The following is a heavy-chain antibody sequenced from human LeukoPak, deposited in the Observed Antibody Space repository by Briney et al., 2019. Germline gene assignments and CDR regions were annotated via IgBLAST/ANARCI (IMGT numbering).Heavy chain of an antibody. CDR2: INWNGRIT. J-gene: IGHJ6*03. Sequence: RPGESLRLSCAASGFTFDDYAMNWVRQVPGRGLEWVSGINWNGRITEYADSVKDRFTISRQNTKNSLYLYMNNLGGEDTALYFCARGSVQLWFRDTYYYMDVWGKGTTVTVSS. D-gene: IGHD5-18*01. V-gene: IGHV3-20*04. CDR1: GFTFDDYA. CDR3: ARGSVQLWFRDTYYYMDV.